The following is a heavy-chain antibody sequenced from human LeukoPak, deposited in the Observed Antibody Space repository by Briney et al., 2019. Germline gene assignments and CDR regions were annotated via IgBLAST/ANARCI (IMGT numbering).Heavy chain of an antibody. J-gene: IGHJ4*02. CDR1: GGTFSSYA. Sequence: SVKVSCKASGGTFSSYAISWVRQAPGQGLEWMGGIIPIFGTANYAQKFQGRVTITADESTSTAYMELRSLRSDDTAVYYCARDGSVSSGYPNYWGQGTLVTVSS. D-gene: IGHD3-22*01. V-gene: IGHV1-69*01. CDR3: ARDGSVSSGYPNY. CDR2: IIPIFGTA.